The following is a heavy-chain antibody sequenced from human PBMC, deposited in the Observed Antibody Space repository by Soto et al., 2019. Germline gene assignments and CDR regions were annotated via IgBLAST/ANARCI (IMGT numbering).Heavy chain of an antibody. J-gene: IGHJ6*02. V-gene: IGHV3-23*01. Sequence: GSLRLSCAASGFTFSSYAMSWVRQAPGKGLEWVSAISGSGGSTYYADAVKGRFTISRDNSKNTLYLQMNSLRAEDTAVYYCAKPRPTTVTTGYYYGMDVWGQGTTVTVSS. CDR3: AKPRPTTVTTGYYYGMDV. CDR2: ISGSGGST. D-gene: IGHD4-17*01. CDR1: GFTFSSYA.